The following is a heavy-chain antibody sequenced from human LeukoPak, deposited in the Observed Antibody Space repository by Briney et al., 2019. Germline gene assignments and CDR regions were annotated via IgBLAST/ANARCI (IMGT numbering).Heavy chain of an antibody. D-gene: IGHD3-10*01. Sequence: GGSLKISFKGSGSRFTSYWIGWGRQRSGKGVEWMGIIYPGDSDTRYSPSFQGQVPISADKSISTAYLQWSSLKASDTAMYYCARQAGSGSYSIQHWGQGTLVTVSS. CDR2: IYPGDSDT. J-gene: IGHJ1*01. CDR1: GSRFTSYW. V-gene: IGHV5-51*01. CDR3: ARQAGSGSYSIQH.